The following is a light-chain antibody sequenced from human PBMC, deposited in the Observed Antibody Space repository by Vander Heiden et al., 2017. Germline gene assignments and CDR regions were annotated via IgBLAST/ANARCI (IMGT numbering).Light chain of an antibody. J-gene: IGLJ3*02. CDR2: RNN. CDR3: AAWDDSLRIWV. CDR1: SSNIGSNY. V-gene: IGLV1-47*01. Sequence: QSVLTQPPSPSGTPVQRGTISCSGSSSNIGSNYVYWYQQLPGTAPKLLIYRNNQRPSGVPDRFSGSKSGTSASLAISGLRSEDEADYYCAAWDDSLRIWVFGGGTKLTVL.